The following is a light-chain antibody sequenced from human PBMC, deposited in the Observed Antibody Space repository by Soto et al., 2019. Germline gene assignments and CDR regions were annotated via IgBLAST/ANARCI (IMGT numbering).Light chain of an antibody. CDR3: QQYGSSLT. V-gene: IGKV3-20*01. CDR2: GAS. CDR1: KSVGNY. J-gene: IGKJ1*01. Sequence: EVVLTQSPGTLSLSPGERATLACRASKSVGNYLAWYQQKSGQAPRLLIYGASSRASGVPDRFSGSGSGTDFTLTISRVEPEDFAVYYCQQYGSSLTFGLGTKVDI.